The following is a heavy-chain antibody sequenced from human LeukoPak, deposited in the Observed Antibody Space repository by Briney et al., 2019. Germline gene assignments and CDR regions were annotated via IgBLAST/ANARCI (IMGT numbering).Heavy chain of an antibody. V-gene: IGHV1-46*01. Sequence: ASVKVSCKASGYTFTSYYMHWVRQAPGQELEWMGIINPSGGSTSYAQKFQGRVTMTRDTSTSTVYMELSSLRSEDTAVYYCARDISYYYGSGSYLGYWGQGTLVTVSS. CDR3: ARDISYYYGSGSYLGY. CDR2: INPSGGST. D-gene: IGHD3-10*01. J-gene: IGHJ4*02. CDR1: GYTFTSYY.